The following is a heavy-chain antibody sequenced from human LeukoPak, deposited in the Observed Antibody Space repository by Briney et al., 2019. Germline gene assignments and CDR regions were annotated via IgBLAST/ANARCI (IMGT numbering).Heavy chain of an antibody. CDR1: SGSLSGYS. J-gene: IGHJ4*02. V-gene: IGHV4-34*01. CDR3: TRQSGTVTPIDY. Sequence: SETLSLTCAVSSGSLSGYSWGWIRQPPGKGLEWVGEISHSGITNYDASLKSRVTISLKKSALQFSLMLSSVPAADTAVYYCTRQSGTVTPIDYWSQGTLVTVSS. D-gene: IGHD4-17*01. CDR2: ISHSGIT.